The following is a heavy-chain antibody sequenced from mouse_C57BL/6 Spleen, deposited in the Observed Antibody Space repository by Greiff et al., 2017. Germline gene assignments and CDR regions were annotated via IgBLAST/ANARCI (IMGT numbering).Heavy chain of an antibody. Sequence: VQLQQSGAELVRPGASVKLSCTASGFNIKDDYMHWVKQRPDQGLEWIGWIDPENGDTEYASKFQGKATITSDTTSNTAYLQLSSLTSEDTAVYYCTRMINYFDYWGQGTTLTVSS. V-gene: IGHV14-4*01. CDR2: IDPENGDT. J-gene: IGHJ2*01. D-gene: IGHD2-4*01. CDR3: TRMINYFDY. CDR1: GFNIKDDY.